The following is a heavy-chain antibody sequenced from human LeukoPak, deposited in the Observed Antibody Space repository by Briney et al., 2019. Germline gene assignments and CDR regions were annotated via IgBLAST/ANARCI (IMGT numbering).Heavy chain of an antibody. CDR2: MNPNSGNT. D-gene: IGHD2-2*01. J-gene: IGHJ6*02. Sequence: ASVKVSCKASGYTFTSYDINWVRQATGQGLEWMGWMNPNSGNTGYAQKFQGRVTMTRNTSISTAYMELSSLRSEDTAVYYCARGYGYCSSTSCPYYYYGTDVWGQGTTVTVSS. CDR1: GYTFTSYD. V-gene: IGHV1-8*01. CDR3: ARGYGYCSSTSCPYYYYGTDV.